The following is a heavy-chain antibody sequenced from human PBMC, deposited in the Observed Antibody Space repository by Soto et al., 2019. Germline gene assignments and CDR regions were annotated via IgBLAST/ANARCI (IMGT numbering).Heavy chain of an antibody. D-gene: IGHD6-13*01. V-gene: IGHV1-3*01. Sequence: QVPLVQSGAEVKKPGASVKVSCKASGYTFTSYAMHWVRQAPGQRLEWMGWINAGNGNTKYSQKFQGRVTITRDTSASTAYMELSSLRSEDTAVYYCARVSSAAAVLVGLAPWGQGTLVTVSS. CDR1: GYTFTSYA. CDR3: ARVSSAAAVLVGLAP. CDR2: INAGNGNT. J-gene: IGHJ5*02.